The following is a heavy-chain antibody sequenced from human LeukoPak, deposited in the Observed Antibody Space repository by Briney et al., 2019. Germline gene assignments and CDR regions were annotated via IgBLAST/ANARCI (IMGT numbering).Heavy chain of an antibody. CDR2: ISWKSGDI. D-gene: IGHD3-22*01. CDR1: GVTFDDYA. J-gene: IGHJ3*02. V-gene: IGHV3-9*01. CDR3: AREDYYDSSPNAFDI. Sequence: GGSLRLSCAASGVTFDDYAMHWVRHAPGKGLEWVSGISWKSGDIGYADSVKGRFTISRDNAKNSLYLQMKSLRAEDTAVHYCAREDYYDSSPNAFDIWGQGTMVTVSS.